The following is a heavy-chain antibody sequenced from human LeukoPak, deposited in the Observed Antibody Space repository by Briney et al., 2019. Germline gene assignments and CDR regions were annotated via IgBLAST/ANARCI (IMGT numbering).Heavy chain of an antibody. CDR1: GGSFSGYY. CDR3: ARHVRYYGSGSYDDAFDI. D-gene: IGHD3-10*01. Sequence: SETLSLTCAVYGGSFSGYYWSWIRQPPGKGLEWIGEINHSGSTNYNPSLKSRVTISVDTSKNQFSLKLSSVTAADTAVYCCARHVRYYGSGSYDDAFDIWGQGTMVTVSS. V-gene: IGHV4-34*01. J-gene: IGHJ3*02. CDR2: INHSGST.